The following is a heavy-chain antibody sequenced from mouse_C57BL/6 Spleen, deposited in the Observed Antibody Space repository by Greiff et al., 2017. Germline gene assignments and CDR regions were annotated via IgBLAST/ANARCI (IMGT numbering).Heavy chain of an antibody. D-gene: IGHD1-1*01. CDR1: GYSITSGYY. J-gene: IGHJ3*01. Sequence: ESGPGLVKPSQSLSLSCSVTGYSITSGYYWNWIRQFPGNKLEWMGYISYDGSNNYNPYLKNRISITRDTSKNQFFLKLNSVTTEDTAAYYCARAYDYGSSPFAYWGQGTLVTVSA. CDR3: ARAYDYGSSPFAY. V-gene: IGHV3-6*01. CDR2: ISYDGSN.